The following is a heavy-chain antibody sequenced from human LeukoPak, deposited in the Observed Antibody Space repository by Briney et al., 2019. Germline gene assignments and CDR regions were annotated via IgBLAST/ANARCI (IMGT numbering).Heavy chain of an antibody. CDR2: ISVSGGST. J-gene: IGHJ4*02. V-gene: IGHV3-23*01. CDR1: GFTFSTYA. CDR3: AKTTGYSYLTHYFDS. D-gene: IGHD5-18*01. Sequence: GGSLRLSRAASGFTFSTYALSWVRQAPEKGLEWVSGISVSGGSTYYADSVKGRFTISRDNSKNTLYLQMNSLRADDTAIYYCAKTTGYSYLTHYFDSWGQGTLVTVSS.